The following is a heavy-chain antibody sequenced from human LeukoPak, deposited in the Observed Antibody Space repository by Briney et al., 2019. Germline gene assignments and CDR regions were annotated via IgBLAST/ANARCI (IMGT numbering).Heavy chain of an antibody. V-gene: IGHV1-18*01. CDR2: ISAYNGNT. J-gene: IGHJ4*02. Sequence: ASVKVSCKASGYTFTSYGISWVRQAPGQGLEWMGWISAYNGNTNYAQKLQGRVTMTTDTSTSTAYMELRSLRSDDTAVYYCARDLSTTYYDFWSGSKAVDHWGQGTWVTVSP. CDR1: GYTFTSYG. CDR3: ARDLSTTYYDFWSGSKAVDH. D-gene: IGHD3-3*01.